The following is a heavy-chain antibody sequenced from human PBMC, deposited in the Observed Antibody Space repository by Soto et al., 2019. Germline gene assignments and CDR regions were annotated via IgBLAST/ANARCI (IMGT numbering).Heavy chain of an antibody. D-gene: IGHD3-16*01. V-gene: IGHV3-48*02. CDR1: GFTFTSYS. J-gene: IGHJ4*02. CDR2: ITSKSTTI. CDR3: AREMGACSDSRCYPGHYDA. Sequence: PGGSLSLSCAASGFTFTSYSMNWVRQAPGQGLEWVSYITSKSTTIKYADSVKGRFTVSRDNAKNSLYLQLNSLRDEDTAVYYCAREMGACSDSRCYPGHYDARGQGTLVTVSS.